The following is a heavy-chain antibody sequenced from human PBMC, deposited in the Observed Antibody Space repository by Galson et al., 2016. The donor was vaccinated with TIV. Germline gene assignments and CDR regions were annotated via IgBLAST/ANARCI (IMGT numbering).Heavy chain of an antibody. CDR3: ARDSYCPHDVCYDPPV. V-gene: IGHV3-66*01. Sequence: LRLSCAASGFTVSSNYMSWVRQAPGKGLEWVSVISAGDITYYTDSVRGRFTISRDNSKNTLYLQMNSLRAEDTAVYYCARDSYCPHDVCYDPPVWGQGTLVTVSS. CDR1: GFTVSSNY. D-gene: IGHD2-8*01. CDR2: ISAGDIT. J-gene: IGHJ4*02.